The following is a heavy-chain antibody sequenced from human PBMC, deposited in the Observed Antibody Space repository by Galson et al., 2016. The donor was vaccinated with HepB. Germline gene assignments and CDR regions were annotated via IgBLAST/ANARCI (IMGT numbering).Heavy chain of an antibody. CDR3: ARDNWGSLDY. Sequence: LRLSCAASGFIISDYSTHWVRQAPGKGLEWIGYIFNDGSGSANYNPSLKSRISISQDTSKKQFSLRLTSVTPADTAIYYCARDNWGSLDYWGQGTLVTVSS. CDR2: IFNDGSGSA. J-gene: IGHJ4*02. CDR1: GFIISDYS. V-gene: IGHV4-59*01. D-gene: IGHD7-27*01.